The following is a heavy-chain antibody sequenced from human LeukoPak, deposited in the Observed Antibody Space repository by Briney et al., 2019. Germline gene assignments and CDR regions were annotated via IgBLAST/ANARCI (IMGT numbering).Heavy chain of an antibody. CDR1: GYTFNTYG. CDR3: ARGLLGYDSSGYYYRALDY. Sequence: ASVKVSCKASGYTFNTYGITWVRQAPGQGLEWMGWISVYNGNTNYAQKLQGRVTMTTDTSTSTAYMELRSLRSDDTAVYYCARGLLGYDSSGYYYRALDYWGQGTLVTVSS. J-gene: IGHJ4*02. D-gene: IGHD3-22*01. V-gene: IGHV1-18*01. CDR2: ISVYNGNT.